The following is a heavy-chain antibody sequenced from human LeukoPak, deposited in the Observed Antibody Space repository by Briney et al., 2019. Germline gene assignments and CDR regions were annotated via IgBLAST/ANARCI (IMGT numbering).Heavy chain of an antibody. CDR3: AKGRKRITIFGVVIPPVDY. CDR1: GFTFSSYA. CDR2: ISGSGGST. D-gene: IGHD3-3*01. Sequence: GGSQRLSCAASGFTFSSYAMSWVRQAPGKGLEWVSAISGSGGSTYYADSVKGRFTISRDNSKNTLYLQMNSLRAEDTVVYYCAKGRKRITIFGVVIPPVDYWGQGTLVTVSS. J-gene: IGHJ4*02. V-gene: IGHV3-23*01.